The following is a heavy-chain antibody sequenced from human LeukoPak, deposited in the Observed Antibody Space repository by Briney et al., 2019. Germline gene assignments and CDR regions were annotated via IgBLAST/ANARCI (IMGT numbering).Heavy chain of an antibody. CDR3: AKASTTLYYDFWSGYPSRY. CDR2: ISGSGGTT. CDR1: GFTFSSYA. V-gene: IGHV3-23*01. D-gene: IGHD3-3*01. J-gene: IGHJ4*02. Sequence: GGSLRLSCAASGFTFSSYAMSWVRQAPGKGLEWVSAISGSGGTTYYADSVKGRFTISRDNSKNTLHLQMNSLRAEDTAVYYCAKASTTLYYDFWSGYPSRYWGQGALVTASS.